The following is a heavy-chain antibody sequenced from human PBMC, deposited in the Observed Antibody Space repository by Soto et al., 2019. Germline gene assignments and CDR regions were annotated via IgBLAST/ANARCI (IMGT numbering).Heavy chain of an antibody. CDR2: ISSSGSVI. Sequence: EVQLVESGGGLVQPGGSLRVSCAASGFTLRNYAMSWVRQAPGQGLEWLSYISSSGSVIYYADSVKGRFTVSRDYAKNSLFLQMNSLSDEDTAVYYCSRDWAVAGKRYFYGMDVWGQGTTVTVSS. CDR3: SRDWAVAGKRYFYGMDV. V-gene: IGHV3-48*02. J-gene: IGHJ6*02. D-gene: IGHD6-19*01. CDR1: GFTLRNYA.